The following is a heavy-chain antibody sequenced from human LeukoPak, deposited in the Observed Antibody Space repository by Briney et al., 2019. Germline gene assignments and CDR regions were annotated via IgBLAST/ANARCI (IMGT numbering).Heavy chain of an antibody. CDR2: ISGDGNKI. CDR1: GFTVSSNY. D-gene: IGHD2-8*01. J-gene: IGHJ4*02. Sequence: GGSLRLSCAASGFTVSSNYMSWVRQAPGKGLEWVSLISGDGNKIHYADSVKGRFTVSRDKSKNSLYLEIISLRTEDTAFYYCAKDHPVLSFWGQGTLVTVSS. CDR3: AKDHPVLSF. V-gene: IGHV3-43*02.